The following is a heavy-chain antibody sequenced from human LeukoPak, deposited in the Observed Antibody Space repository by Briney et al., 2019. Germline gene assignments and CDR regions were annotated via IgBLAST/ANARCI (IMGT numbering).Heavy chain of an antibody. CDR2: ISISSSYI. V-gene: IGHV3-21*01. J-gene: IGHJ6*04. CDR3: AELGITMIGGV. Sequence: GGSLRLSCAASGFTFSSYSMNWVRQAPGKGLEGGSSISISSSYINCADAVKGRFTISRDNGKNSLYLQMNSLRAEDTAVYYCAELGITMIGGVWGKGTTVTISS. CDR1: GFTFSSYS. D-gene: IGHD3-10*02.